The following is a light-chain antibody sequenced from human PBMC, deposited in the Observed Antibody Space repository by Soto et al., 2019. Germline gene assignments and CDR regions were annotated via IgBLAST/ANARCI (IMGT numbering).Light chain of an antibody. J-gene: IGKJ1*01. CDR1: QSISTW. CDR3: QQYNSYSWT. V-gene: IGKV1-5*01. Sequence: DIQMTQSPSTLSASVGDRVTITCRASQSISTWLAWYQQKPGKAPQLLIYDAPSLESGVPSRFSGSGSGTEFILTISSLQPDDFATYHCQQYNSYSWTFGQGTNVEIK. CDR2: DAP.